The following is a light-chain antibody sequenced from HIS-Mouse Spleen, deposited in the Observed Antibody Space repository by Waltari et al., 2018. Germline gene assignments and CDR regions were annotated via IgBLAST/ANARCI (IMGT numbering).Light chain of an antibody. CDR2: AAS. V-gene: IGKV1-39*01. Sequence: DIQITQSPSSLSASVGDRVTITCRASQSISSYLNWDQQKPGKAPKLLIYAASSLQSGVPSRFSGSGSGTDFTLTISSLQPEDFATYYCQQSYSTPPTFGQGTKVEIK. J-gene: IGKJ1*01. CDR1: QSISSY. CDR3: QQSYSTPPT.